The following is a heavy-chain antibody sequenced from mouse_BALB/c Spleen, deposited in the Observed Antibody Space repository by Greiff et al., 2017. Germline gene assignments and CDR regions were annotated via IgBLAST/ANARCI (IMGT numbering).Heavy chain of an antibody. V-gene: IGHV1-69*02. J-gene: IGHJ2*01. Sequence: VKLVESGAELVKPGASVKLSCKASGYTFTSYWMHWVKQRPGQGLEWIGEIDPSDSYTNYNQKFKGKATLTVDKSSSTAYMQLSSLTSEDSAVYYCAIITTAPSYFDYWGQGTTLTVSS. CDR2: IDPSDSYT. D-gene: IGHD1-2*01. CDR1: GYTFTSYW. CDR3: AIITTAPSYFDY.